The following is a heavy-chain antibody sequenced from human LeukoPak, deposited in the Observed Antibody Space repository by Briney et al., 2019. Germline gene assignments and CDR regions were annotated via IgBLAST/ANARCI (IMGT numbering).Heavy chain of an antibody. CDR2: VDPEDGET. J-gene: IGHJ4*02. CDR3: ARGDFWSGYYR. V-gene: IGHV1-69-2*01. D-gene: IGHD3-3*01. CDR1: GYTFTDYY. Sequence: ASVKVSCKVSGYTFTDYYMHWVQQAPGKGLEWMGLVDPEDGETIYAEKFQGRVTITADTSTDTAYMELSSLRSEDTAVYYCARGDFWSGYYRWGQGTLVTVSS.